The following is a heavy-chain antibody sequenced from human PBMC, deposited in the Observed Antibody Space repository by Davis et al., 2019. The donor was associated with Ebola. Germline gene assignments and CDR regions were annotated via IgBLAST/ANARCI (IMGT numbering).Heavy chain of an antibody. V-gene: IGHV3-21*01. CDR2: ISSSSRYI. J-gene: IGHJ4*02. CDR1: GFTFSSYS. CDR3: ARDENYYDSSGYHYYFDY. D-gene: IGHD3-22*01. Sequence: GGSLRLSCAASGFTFSSYSMNWVRQAPGKGLEWVSSISSSSRYIYYAASVKGRLTISRDNAKNSLYLQMNSLRAEDTAVYYCARDENYYDSSGYHYYFDYWGQGTLVTVSS.